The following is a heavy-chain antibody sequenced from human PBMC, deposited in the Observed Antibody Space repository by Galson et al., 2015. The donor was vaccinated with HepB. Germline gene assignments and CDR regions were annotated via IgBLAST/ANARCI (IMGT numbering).Heavy chain of an antibody. J-gene: IGHJ4*02. D-gene: IGHD3-22*01. CDR2: ISSSGSTI. V-gene: IGHV3-48*03. Sequence: SLRLSCAASGFTFSSYEMNWVRQAPGKGLEWVSYISSSGSTIYYADSVKGRFTISRDNAKNSLYLQMNSLRAEDTAVYYCARGGLYYYDSSGVDYWGQGTLVTVSS. CDR3: ARGGLYYYDSSGVDY. CDR1: GFTFSSYE.